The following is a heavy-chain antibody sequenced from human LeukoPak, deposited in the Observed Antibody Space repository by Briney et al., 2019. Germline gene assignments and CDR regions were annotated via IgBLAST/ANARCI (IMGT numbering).Heavy chain of an antibody. J-gene: IGHJ4*02. V-gene: IGHV4-59*01. CDR2: IYYNGNT. CDR3: AREQASTASFDY. CDR1: DGSINSYY. D-gene: IGHD4-11*01. Sequence: PSETLSLTCSVSDGSINSYYWNWIRRPPGKGLEWIGYIYYNGNTNYSPSLKSRVTMSVDTSKNLFSLKVSSVTAADTAVYYCAREQASTASFDYWGQGTLATVSS.